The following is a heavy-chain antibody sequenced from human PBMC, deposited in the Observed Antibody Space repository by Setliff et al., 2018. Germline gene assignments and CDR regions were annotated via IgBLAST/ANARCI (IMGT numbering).Heavy chain of an antibody. J-gene: IGHJ5*02. CDR2: IYYSGST. D-gene: IGHD1-1*01. CDR3: ARDVWGAGTGWFDP. Sequence: TLSLTCTVSGGSISSSSYYWGWIRQPPGKGLEWIGSIYYSGSTYYNPSLKSRVTLSLDTSKNHLSLNLTSVTAADTAVYYCARDVWGAGTGWFDPWGLGILVTVSS. CDR1: GGSISSSSYY. V-gene: IGHV4-39*02.